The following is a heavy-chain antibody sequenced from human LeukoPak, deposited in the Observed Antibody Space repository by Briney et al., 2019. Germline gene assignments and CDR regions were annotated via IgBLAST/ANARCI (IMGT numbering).Heavy chain of an antibody. V-gene: IGHV4-59*01. D-gene: IGHD3-9*01. CDR2: IYYSGST. CDR3: ASVLTGSYYYGMDV. Sequence: SETLSLTCTVSGGSISSYYWSWIRQPPGKGLEWIGYIYYSGSTNYNPSLKSRVTISVDTSKNQFSLKLSSVTAADTAVYYCASVLTGSYYYGMDVWSQGTTVTVSS. J-gene: IGHJ6*02. CDR1: GGSISSYY.